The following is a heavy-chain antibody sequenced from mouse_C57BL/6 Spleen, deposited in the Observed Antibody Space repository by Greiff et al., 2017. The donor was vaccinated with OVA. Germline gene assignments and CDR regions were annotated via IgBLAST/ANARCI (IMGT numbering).Heavy chain of an antibody. CDR2: FYPGSGSI. V-gene: IGHV1-62-2*01. Sequence: QVQLKQSGAELVNLGASVKLSCKASGYTFTEYTIHWVKQRSGQGLEWIGWFYPGSGSIKYNEKFKDKATLTADKSSSTVYMELSRMTSEDSAVYVCARHEGRYGYFDYWGQGTTLTVSS. D-gene: IGHD2-10*02. CDR1: GYTFTEYT. CDR3: ARHEGRYGYFDY. J-gene: IGHJ2*01.